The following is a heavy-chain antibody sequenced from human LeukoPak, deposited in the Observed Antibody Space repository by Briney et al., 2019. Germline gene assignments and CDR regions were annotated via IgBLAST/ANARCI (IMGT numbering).Heavy chain of an antibody. CDR2: IRYDGSNK. Sequence: GGSLRLSCAASGFTFSSYGMHWDRQAPGKGLEWVAFIRYDGSNKYYADSVKGRFTISRDNSKNTLYLQMNSLRAEDTAVYYCALIAASGLGFDYWGQGTLVTVSS. D-gene: IGHD6-25*01. V-gene: IGHV3-30*02. J-gene: IGHJ4*02. CDR1: GFTFSSYG. CDR3: ALIAASGLGFDY.